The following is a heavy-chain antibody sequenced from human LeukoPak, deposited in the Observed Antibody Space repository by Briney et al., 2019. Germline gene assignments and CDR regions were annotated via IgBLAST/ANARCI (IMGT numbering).Heavy chain of an antibody. CDR1: GFTLIDYN. CDR2: IQFDGKVE. Sequence: GGSLRLSCAASGFTLIDYNMHWARQAPGKGLEYAAFIQFDGKVEYYADSVKGRFTMSRDKSKNTLYLHVNSLRREDTAVYFCGRGAEVAVGLWGQGTLVTVSS. J-gene: IGHJ4*02. CDR3: GRGAEVAVGL. V-gene: IGHV3-30*02. D-gene: IGHD6-19*01.